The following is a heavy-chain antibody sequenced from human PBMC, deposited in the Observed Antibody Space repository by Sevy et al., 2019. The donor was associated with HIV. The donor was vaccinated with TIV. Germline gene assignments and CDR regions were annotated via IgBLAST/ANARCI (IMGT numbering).Heavy chain of an antibody. J-gene: IGHJ4*02. CDR2: ISGRSSYI. CDR1: GFTFSDYY. D-gene: IGHD2-2*01. CDR3: ARDGGCSSTSCLLYFDS. V-gene: IGHV3-21*06. Sequence: GGSLRLSCAASGFTFSDYYMNWVRQAPGKGLEWVSSISGRSSYIHYADSVRGRFNISRDNAKNSLYLQMNSLRADDTAVYFCARDGGCSSTSCLLYFDSWGQGALVTVSS.